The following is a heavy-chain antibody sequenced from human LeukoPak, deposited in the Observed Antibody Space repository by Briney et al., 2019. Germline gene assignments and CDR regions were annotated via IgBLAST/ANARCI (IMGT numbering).Heavy chain of an antibody. CDR3: ARDHPKGYSYGWRAFDI. J-gene: IGHJ3*02. CDR1: GFTVSSNY. CDR2: IYSGGST. Sequence: QPGGSLRLSCAASGFTVSSNYMSWVRQAPGKGLEWVSVIYSGGSTYYADSVKGRFTISRDNSKNTLYLQMNSLRAEDTAVYYCARDHPKGYSYGWRAFDIWGQGTMVTVSS. V-gene: IGHV3-53*01. D-gene: IGHD5-18*01.